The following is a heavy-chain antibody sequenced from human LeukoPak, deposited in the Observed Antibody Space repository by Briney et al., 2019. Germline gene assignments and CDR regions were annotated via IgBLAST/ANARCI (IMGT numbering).Heavy chain of an antibody. V-gene: IGHV4-59*11. J-gene: IGHJ3*02. CDR1: GGSISSHY. D-gene: IGHD4-17*01. CDR3: ARDPTTVTKGLDI. CDR2: ISYIGST. Sequence: SETLSLTCTVSGGSISSHYWSWIRQPPGKGLEWIGYISYIGSTNYNPSLKSRVTISVGTSKNLFSLKLSSVTAADAAVYFCARDPTTVTKGLDIWGQGTMVTVSS.